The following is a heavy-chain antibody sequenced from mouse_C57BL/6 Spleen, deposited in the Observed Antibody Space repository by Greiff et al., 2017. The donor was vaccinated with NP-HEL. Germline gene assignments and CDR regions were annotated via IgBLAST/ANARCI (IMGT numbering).Heavy chain of an antibody. J-gene: IGHJ2*01. CDR2: INYDGSST. Sequence: EVNVVESEGGLVQPGSSMKLSCTASGFTFSDYYMAWVRQVPEKGLEWVANINYDGSSTYYLDSLKSRFIISRDNAKNILYLQMSSLKSEDTATYYCARADYYGSTYYFDYWGQGTTLTVSS. CDR3: ARADYYGSTYYFDY. D-gene: IGHD1-1*01. CDR1: GFTFSDYY. V-gene: IGHV5-16*01.